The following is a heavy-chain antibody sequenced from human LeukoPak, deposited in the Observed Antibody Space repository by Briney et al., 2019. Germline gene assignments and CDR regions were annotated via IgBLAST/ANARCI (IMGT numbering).Heavy chain of an antibody. D-gene: IGHD3-3*01. Sequence: SETLSLTCAVYGGSFSSYYWSWIRQPAGKGLEWIGRIYTSGSTNYNPSLKSRVTMSVDTSKNQFSLKLSSVTAADTAVYYCARAPSTIFGVITLDYFDYWGQGTLVTVSS. CDR1: GGSFSSYY. J-gene: IGHJ4*02. CDR3: ARAPSTIFGVITLDYFDY. CDR2: IYTSGST. V-gene: IGHV4-59*10.